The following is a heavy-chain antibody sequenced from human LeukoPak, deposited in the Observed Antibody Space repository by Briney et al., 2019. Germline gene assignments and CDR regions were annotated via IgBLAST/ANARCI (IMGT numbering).Heavy chain of an antibody. J-gene: IGHJ4*01. V-gene: IGHV3-53*01. CDR2: LYSDGNT. D-gene: IGHD1-14*01. Sequence: GGSLRLSCAASGFTFITNDMTWVRQAPGKGLEWVSVLYSDGNTKYADSVQGRFTISRDNSKNTLYLEMNSLSPDDTAVYYCARGVEPLAANTWAYWGQEPWSPSP. CDR3: ARGVEPLAANTWAY. CDR1: GFTFITND.